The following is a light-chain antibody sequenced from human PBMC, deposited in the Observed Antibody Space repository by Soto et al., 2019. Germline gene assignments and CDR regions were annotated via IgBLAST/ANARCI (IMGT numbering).Light chain of an antibody. CDR3: QQYGGSPPYT. CDR1: QSVSNNY. V-gene: IGKV3-20*01. Sequence: EVVLTQSPGTLSLSPGERATLSCRASQSVSNNYLAWYQQKPGQAPRLLIFGSSDRATGIPDRFSGSGSGTDFTLTISSLEPEEFAMYYCQQYGGSPPYTFGLGTKLEIK. CDR2: GSS. J-gene: IGKJ2*01.